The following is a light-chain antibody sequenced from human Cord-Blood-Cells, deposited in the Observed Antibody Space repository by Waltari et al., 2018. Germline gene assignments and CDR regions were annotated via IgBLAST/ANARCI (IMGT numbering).Light chain of an antibody. CDR1: QSISSW. CDR2: DAS. CDR3: QHYNSYSWT. Sequence: DIQMTQSPSTLSASVGDRVTITCRASQSISSWLAWYQQKPGKAPKLLIYDASSLESWVPSRFSGSGSGTEFTLTISSLQPDDFATYYCQHYNSYSWTFGQGTKVEIK. J-gene: IGKJ1*01. V-gene: IGKV1-5*01.